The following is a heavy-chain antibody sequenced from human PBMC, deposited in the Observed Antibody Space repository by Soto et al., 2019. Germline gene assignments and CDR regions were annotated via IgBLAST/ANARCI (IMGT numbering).Heavy chain of an antibody. CDR3: ARGGGSRAAPPYGMDV. CDR1: GDSVSSNSAA. J-gene: IGHJ6*02. CDR2: TYYRSKWYN. Sequence: PSQTLSLTCAISGDSVSSNSAAWNWIRQSPSRGLEWLGRTYYRSKWYNDYAVAVKSRITINPDTSKNQFSLQLNSVTPEDTAVYYCARGGGSRAAPPYGMDVWGQGTTVTVSS. V-gene: IGHV6-1*01. D-gene: IGHD2-15*01.